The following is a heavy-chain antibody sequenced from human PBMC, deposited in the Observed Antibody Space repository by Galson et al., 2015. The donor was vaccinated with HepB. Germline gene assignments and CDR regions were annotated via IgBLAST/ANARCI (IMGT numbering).Heavy chain of an antibody. Sequence: SVKVSCKASGYTFTNYNINWVRQAPGQGLQWMGWMNPNSGNTGYAQKFQGRVTMTRNTSISTACMELSSLRSEDTAVYYCARGKPPTQWLVPGGWFDPWGQGTLVTVSS. CDR1: GYTFTNYN. V-gene: IGHV1-8*02. CDR3: ARGKPPTQWLVPGGWFDP. CDR2: MNPNSGNT. D-gene: IGHD6-19*01. J-gene: IGHJ5*02.